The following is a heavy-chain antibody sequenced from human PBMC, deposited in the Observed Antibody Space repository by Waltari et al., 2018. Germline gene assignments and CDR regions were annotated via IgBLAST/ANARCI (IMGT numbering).Heavy chain of an antibody. CDR1: GYSISSGYY. J-gene: IGHJ3*02. V-gene: IGHV4-38-2*01. CDR3: ARIGELGIRDAFDI. Sequence: QVHLQESGPGLVKPSETLSLTCVVSGYSISSGYYWGWIRQPPGKGLEWIGNIYHSGSTYYNPSLKSRVTISVDTSKKQFSLKLSSVTAADTAVYYCARIGELGIRDAFDIWGQGTMVTVSS. D-gene: IGHD7-27*01. CDR2: IYHSGST.